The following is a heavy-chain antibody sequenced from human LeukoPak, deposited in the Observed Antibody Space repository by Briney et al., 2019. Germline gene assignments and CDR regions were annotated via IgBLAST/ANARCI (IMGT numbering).Heavy chain of an antibody. Sequence: PSETLSLTCTVSGYSITSGYNWAWIRQPPGKVLEWIWSICHSGSAYYNPSLKSRVTISVDTSKNQFPLKLSSVTAADTAVYYCVRYCSSTTCYTRVVDYWGQGTLVTVSS. D-gene: IGHD2-2*02. CDR3: VRYCSSTTCYTRVVDY. CDR1: GYSITSGYN. J-gene: IGHJ4*02. CDR2: ICHSGSA. V-gene: IGHV4-38-2*02.